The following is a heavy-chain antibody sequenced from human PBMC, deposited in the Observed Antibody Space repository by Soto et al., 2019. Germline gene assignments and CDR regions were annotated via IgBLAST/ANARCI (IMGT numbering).Heavy chain of an antibody. J-gene: IGHJ3*02. CDR2: INSDGSST. D-gene: IGHD3-10*01. CDR1: GFTFSSYW. V-gene: IGHV3-74*01. CDR3: ARRVIGSSRAFDI. Sequence: TGGSLRLSCAASGFTFSSYWMHWVRQAPGKGLVWVSRINSDGSSTSYADSVKGRFTISRDNAKNTLYLQMNSLRAEDAAVYYCARRVIGSSRAFDIWGQGTMVTVSS.